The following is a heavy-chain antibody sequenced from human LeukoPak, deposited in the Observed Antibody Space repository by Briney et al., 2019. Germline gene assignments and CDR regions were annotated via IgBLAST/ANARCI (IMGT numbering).Heavy chain of an antibody. J-gene: IGHJ2*01. D-gene: IGHD7-27*01. CDR2: INHSGST. Sequence: SETLSLTCAVYGGSFSGYYWSWIRQPPGKGLEGIGEINHSGSTNYNPSLKSRVTISVDTSKNQFSLKLSSVAPAAPAVYYCTRLNWGSGWYFDLWGRGTLVTVSS. CDR1: GGSFSGYY. CDR3: TRLNWGSGWYFDL. V-gene: IGHV4-34*01.